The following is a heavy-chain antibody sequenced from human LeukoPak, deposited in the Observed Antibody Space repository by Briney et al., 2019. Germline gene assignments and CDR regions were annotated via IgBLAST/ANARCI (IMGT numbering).Heavy chain of an antibody. D-gene: IGHD6-6*01. V-gene: IGHV1-8*01. Sequence: ASVKVSCTASEYTFTSYDINWVRQATGQGLEWVGWMNPNSGNTGYAQKFQGRVTMTRVTSISTAYMELNNLTSEDTAVYYCARGSWGEIAGRKSFEFWGQGSLVTVSS. J-gene: IGHJ4*02. CDR2: MNPNSGNT. CDR3: ARGSWGEIAGRKSFEF. CDR1: EYTFTSYD.